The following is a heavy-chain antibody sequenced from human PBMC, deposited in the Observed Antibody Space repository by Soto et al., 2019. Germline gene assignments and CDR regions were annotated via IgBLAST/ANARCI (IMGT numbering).Heavy chain of an antibody. CDR3: ARAFLTGYTIDY. D-gene: IGHD3-9*01. CDR2: IYYSGST. Sequence: SETLSLTCTVSGGSISSYYWSWIRQPPGKGLEWIGYIYYSGSTNYNPSLKSRVTISVDTSKNQFSLKLSSVTAADTAVYYCARAFLTGYTIDYWGQGTLVTVSS. CDR1: GGSISSYY. J-gene: IGHJ4*02. V-gene: IGHV4-59*01.